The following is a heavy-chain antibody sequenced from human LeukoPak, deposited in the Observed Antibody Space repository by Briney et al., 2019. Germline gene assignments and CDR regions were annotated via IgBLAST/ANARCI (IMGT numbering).Heavy chain of an antibody. V-gene: IGHV4-39*01. CDR1: GGSISSSSYY. J-gene: IGHJ4*02. Sequence: SETLSLTCTVSGGSISSSSYYWGWIRQPPGKGLEWIGSIYYSGSTYYNPSLKSRVTISVDTSKNQFSLKLSSVTAADTAVYYCARSYSSGWSPPDYWGRGTLVTVSS. CDR2: IYYSGST. D-gene: IGHD6-19*01. CDR3: ARSYSSGWSPPDY.